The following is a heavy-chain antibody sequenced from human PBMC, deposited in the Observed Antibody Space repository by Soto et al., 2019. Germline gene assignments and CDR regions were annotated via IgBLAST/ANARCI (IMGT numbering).Heavy chain of an antibody. D-gene: IGHD3-22*01. CDR1: GFTFSGYA. CDR3: AKYANDSSGFRVIDI. J-gene: IGHJ3*02. V-gene: IGHV3-23*01. CDR2: ISRSGGST. Sequence: PGGSLRLSCAASGFTFSGYAMSWVRQAPGKELEWVSAISRSGGSTYYADSVKGRFTISRDKSKNTLYLQMNSLRAEDTAVYYCAKYANDSSGFRVIDIWGQGTMVTVSS.